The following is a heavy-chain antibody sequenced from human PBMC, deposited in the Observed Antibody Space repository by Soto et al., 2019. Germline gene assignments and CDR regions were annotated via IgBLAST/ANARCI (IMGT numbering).Heavy chain of an antibody. J-gene: IGHJ3*02. Sequence: GGSLRLSCAASGFTFSSYSMNWVRQAPGKGLEWVSSISSSSSYIYYADSVKGRFTISRDNAKNSLYLQMNSLRAEDTAVYYCAGPIPSGHAFDIWGQGTMVTVSS. CDR2: ISSSSSYI. D-gene: IGHD2-21*01. CDR1: GFTFSSYS. V-gene: IGHV3-21*01. CDR3: AGPIPSGHAFDI.